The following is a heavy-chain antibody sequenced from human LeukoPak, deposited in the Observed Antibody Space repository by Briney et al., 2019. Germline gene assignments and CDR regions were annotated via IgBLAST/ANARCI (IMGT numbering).Heavy chain of an antibody. V-gene: IGHV4-59*08. D-gene: IGHD5-18*01. CDR1: GDSISSYY. Sequence: SETLSLTCTVSGDSISSYYWSWIRQPPGKGLEWIGYIYYRGSTNYNPSLKSRVTMSVDTSKNQFSLMLRSVTAADTAVYFCARYLTIGGNSYGFDYWGHGTLVTVSS. J-gene: IGHJ4*01. CDR3: ARYLTIGGNSYGFDY. CDR2: IYYRGST.